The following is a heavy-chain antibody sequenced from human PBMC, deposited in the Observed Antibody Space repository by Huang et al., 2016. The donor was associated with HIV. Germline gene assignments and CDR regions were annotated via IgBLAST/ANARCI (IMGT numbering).Heavy chain of an antibody. Sequence: QVQLVESGGGVVQPGRSLRLSCAASGFTFSSYAVHWVRQGPGKGLELGAGISYDGSNKYYADAVKGRFTISRDNSKNTLYLQMNSLRAEDTAVYYCARDLHSGSYYSGAFDIWGQGTMVTVSS. CDR1: GFTFSSYA. CDR3: ARDLHSGSYYSGAFDI. D-gene: IGHD1-26*01. CDR2: ISYDGSNK. J-gene: IGHJ3*02. V-gene: IGHV3-30-3*01.